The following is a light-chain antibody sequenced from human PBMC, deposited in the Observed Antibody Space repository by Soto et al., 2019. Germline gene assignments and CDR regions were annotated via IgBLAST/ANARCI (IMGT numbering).Light chain of an antibody. Sequence: EIVMTQSPSTLSVSPGERATLSCRASQSVSSNLAWYQQKPGQAPRLLIYGASTRATCIPARFSDSGSGTEFTLTISSLQSEDFAVYYCQQYNNWPLSFGQGTKVEIK. J-gene: IGKJ1*01. CDR3: QQYNNWPLS. CDR2: GAS. V-gene: IGKV3-15*01. CDR1: QSVSSN.